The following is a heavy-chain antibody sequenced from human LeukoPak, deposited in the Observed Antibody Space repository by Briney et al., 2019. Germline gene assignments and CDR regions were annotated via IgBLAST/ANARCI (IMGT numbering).Heavy chain of an antibody. J-gene: IGHJ4*02. CDR3: ARDLWDTGLDY. CDR1: GGSISSYY. Sequence: SETLSLTCTVSGGSISSYYWSWIRQPPGKGLEWMGYIYYSGSTNYNPSLKSRVTISVDTSKNQFSLKLNSVTAADTAVYYCARDLWDTGLDYWGQGTLVTVSS. CDR2: IYYSGST. V-gene: IGHV4-59*01. D-gene: IGHD1-14*01.